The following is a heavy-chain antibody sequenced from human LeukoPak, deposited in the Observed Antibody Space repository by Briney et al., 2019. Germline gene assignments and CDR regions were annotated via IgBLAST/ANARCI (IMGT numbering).Heavy chain of an antibody. J-gene: IGHJ4*02. CDR1: GGTFSSYA. D-gene: IGHD2-2*01. CDR2: IIPIFGTA. CDR3: ASQGGAEYCSSTSCYGSRTFDY. V-gene: IGHV1-69*05. Sequence: EASVKVSCKASGGTFSSYAISWVRQAPGQGLEWMGGIIPIFGTANYAQKFQGRVTITTDESTSTAYMELSSLRSEDTAVYYCASQGGAEYCSSTSCYGSRTFDYRGQGTLVTVSS.